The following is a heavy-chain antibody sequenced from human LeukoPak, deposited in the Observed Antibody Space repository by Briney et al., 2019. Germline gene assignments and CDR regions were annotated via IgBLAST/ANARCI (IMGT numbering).Heavy chain of an antibody. J-gene: IGHJ4*02. CDR2: IRYDGSNK. Sequence: GGSLRLSCAASGFTFSSYGMHWVRQAPGKGLEWVAFIRYDGSNKYYADSVKGRFTISRDNSKNTLYLQMNSLRAEDTAVYYCAKRGFDKWELLDYWGRGTLVTVSS. CDR3: AKRGFDKWELLDY. D-gene: IGHD1-26*01. V-gene: IGHV3-30*02. CDR1: GFTFSSYG.